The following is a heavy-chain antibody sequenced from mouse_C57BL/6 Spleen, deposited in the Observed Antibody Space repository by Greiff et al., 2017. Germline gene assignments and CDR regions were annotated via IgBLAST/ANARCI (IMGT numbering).Heavy chain of an antibody. CDR1: GFTFSSYA. CDR3: TRAPTVVARYFDV. Sequence: EVKLVESGEGLVKPGGSLKLSCAASGFTFSSYAMSWVRQTPEKRLEWVAYISSGGDYIYYADTVKGRFPISRDNARNTLYLQMSSLKSEDTAMYYCTRAPTVVARYFDVWGTGTTVTVSS. D-gene: IGHD1-1*01. CDR2: ISSGGDYI. J-gene: IGHJ1*03. V-gene: IGHV5-9-1*02.